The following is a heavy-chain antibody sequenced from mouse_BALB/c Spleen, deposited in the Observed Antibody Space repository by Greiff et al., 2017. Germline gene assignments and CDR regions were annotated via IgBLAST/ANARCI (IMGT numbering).Heavy chain of an antibody. J-gene: IGHJ3*01. CDR3: APSTRITAFAY. Sequence: VQLQQSGAELVKPGASVKLSCTASGFNIKDTYMHWVKQRPEQGLEWIGRIDPANGNTKYDPKFQGKATITADTSSNTAYLQLSSLTSEDTAVYYCAPSTRITAFAYWGQGTLVTVSA. CDR2: IDPANGNT. V-gene: IGHV14-3*02. D-gene: IGHD2-4*01. CDR1: GFNIKDTY.